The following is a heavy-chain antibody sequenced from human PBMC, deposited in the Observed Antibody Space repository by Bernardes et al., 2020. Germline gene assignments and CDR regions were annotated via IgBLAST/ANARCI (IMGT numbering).Heavy chain of an antibody. J-gene: IGHJ4*02. V-gene: IGHV3-23*01. D-gene: IGHD6-13*01. Sequence: GSLRPSCAASGFTFSRCAMSWVRPAPGKGLEWVSAISGSGGSTYYADSVKGRFTISRDNSKNTLYLQMNSLRAEDTAVYYCAKDLIAAAGFAAAGPCDYWGQGTLVTVSS. CDR1: GFTFSRCA. CDR2: ISGSGGST. CDR3: AKDLIAAAGFAAAGPCDY.